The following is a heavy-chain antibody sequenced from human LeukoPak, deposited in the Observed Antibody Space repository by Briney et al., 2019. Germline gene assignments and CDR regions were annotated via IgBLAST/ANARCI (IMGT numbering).Heavy chain of an antibody. V-gene: IGHV4-31*03. CDR1: GVSISSGGYY. CDR3: ARAVTGTFSVFDP. D-gene: IGHD6-19*01. CDR2: IFYTGST. Sequence: SETQSLTCTVSGVSISSGGYYWSWIRQHPGKGLEWIGYIFYTGSTYYNPSLKSRVTISVDLSKDQFSLKLNSVTAADTAVYFCARAVTGTFSVFDPWGQGTLVTVSS. J-gene: IGHJ5*02.